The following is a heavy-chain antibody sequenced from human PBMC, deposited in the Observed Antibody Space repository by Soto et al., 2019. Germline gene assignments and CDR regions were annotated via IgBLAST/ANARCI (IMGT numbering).Heavy chain of an antibody. Sequence: PSETLSLTCAVYGGSFSGYYGSWIRQPPGKGLEWIGEINHSGSTNYNPSLKSRVTISVDTSKNQFSLKLSSVTAADTAVYYCARGLVSYYYGSGSPIRRDTWFDPWGQGTLVTVSS. D-gene: IGHD3-10*01. J-gene: IGHJ5*02. CDR1: GGSFSGYY. CDR2: INHSGST. CDR3: ARGLVSYYYGSGSPIRRDTWFDP. V-gene: IGHV4-34*01.